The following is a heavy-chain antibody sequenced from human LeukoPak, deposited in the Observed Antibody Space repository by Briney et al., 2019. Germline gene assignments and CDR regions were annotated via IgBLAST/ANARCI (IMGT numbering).Heavy chain of an antibody. D-gene: IGHD2-15*01. CDR2: INPSGGST. J-gene: IGHJ4*02. CDR3: SRDSGYCSGGSCWYFDF. V-gene: IGHV1-46*01. CDR1: GYTFTSYY. Sequence: ASVKVSCKASGYTFTSYYMHWVRQAPGQGLEWMGIINPSGGSTSYAQKSQGRVTMTRDTSMSTAYMELSGLRSDDTAVYYCSRDSGYCSGGSCWYFDFWGQGTLVTVS.